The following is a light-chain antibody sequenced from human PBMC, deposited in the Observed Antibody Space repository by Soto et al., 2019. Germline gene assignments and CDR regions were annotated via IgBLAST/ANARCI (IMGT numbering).Light chain of an antibody. CDR2: DAS. CDR1: QSVSSY. V-gene: IGKV3-11*01. CDR3: QQRSNCPPFT. Sequence: EIVLTQSPATLSLSPGERATLSCRASQSVSSYLAWYQQKPGQAPRLLIYDASNRATGIPARFSGSGSGTDFTLTISSLEPEDFAAYYCQQRSNCPPFTVGGGTKVDIK. J-gene: IGKJ4*01.